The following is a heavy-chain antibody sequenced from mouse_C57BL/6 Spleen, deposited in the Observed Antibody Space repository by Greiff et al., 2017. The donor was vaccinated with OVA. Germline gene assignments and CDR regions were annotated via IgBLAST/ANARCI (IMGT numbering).Heavy chain of an antibody. Sequence: VQLQQPGAELVRPGSSVKLSCKASGYTFTSYWMHWVKQRPIQGLEWIGNIDPSDSETHYNQKFKDKATLTVDKSSSTAYMQLSSLTSEDSAVYYCARTDDYDGGNYFDYWGQGTTLTVSS. CDR3: ARTDDYDGGNYFDY. CDR1: GYTFTSYW. D-gene: IGHD2-4*01. V-gene: IGHV1-52*01. J-gene: IGHJ2*01. CDR2: IDPSDSET.